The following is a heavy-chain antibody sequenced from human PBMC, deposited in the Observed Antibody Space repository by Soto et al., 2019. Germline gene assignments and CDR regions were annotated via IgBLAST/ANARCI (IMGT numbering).Heavy chain of an antibody. J-gene: IGHJ4*02. D-gene: IGHD6-6*01. CDR3: ARDPFRPGY. CDR1: GFTYETYW. CDR2: MSSSRSEI. Sequence: GGSLRLSCVASGFTYETYWMTWVRQAPGKGLEWVANMSSSRSEINYADSVEGRFTISTDNAKNSLYLQMNSLRAEDTTVYYCARDPFRPGYWGQGTLVTVSS. V-gene: IGHV3-21*05.